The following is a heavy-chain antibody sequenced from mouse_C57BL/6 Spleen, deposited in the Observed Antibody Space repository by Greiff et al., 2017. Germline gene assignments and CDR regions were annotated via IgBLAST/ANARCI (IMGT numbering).Heavy chain of an antibody. CDR2: INYDGSST. V-gene: IGHV5-16*01. J-gene: IGHJ4*01. CDR1: GFTFRDYY. D-gene: IGHD2-3*01. CDR3: ARDVGYWDAMDY. Sequence: EVKLMESEGGLVQPGSSMKLSCTASGFTFRDYYMAWVRQVPEKGLEWVANINYDGSSTYYLDSLKSRFIISRDNAKNILYLQMSSLKSEDTATYYCARDVGYWDAMDYWGQGTSVTVSS.